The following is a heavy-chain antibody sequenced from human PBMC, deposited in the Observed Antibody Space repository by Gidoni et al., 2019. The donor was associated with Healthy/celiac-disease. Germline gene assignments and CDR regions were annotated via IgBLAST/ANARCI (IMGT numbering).Heavy chain of an antibody. CDR1: GFTFSSYR. J-gene: IGHJ4*02. CDR3: ARDYGGNGEFY. V-gene: IGHV3-21*01. Sequence: EVQLVESGGGLVKPGGSVRLPCAASGFTFSSYRRNWVRQAPGKGLEWVSSISSSSSYIYYADSVKGRFTISRDNAKNSLYLQMNSLRAEDTAVYYCARDYGGNGEFYWGQGTLVTVSS. CDR2: ISSSSSYI. D-gene: IGHD4-17*01.